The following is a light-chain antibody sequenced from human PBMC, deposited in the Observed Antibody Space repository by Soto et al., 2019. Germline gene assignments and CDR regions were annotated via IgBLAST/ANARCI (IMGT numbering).Light chain of an antibody. CDR2: DAS. V-gene: IGKV3-11*01. CDR1: QSVSRN. CDR3: QQCSNWLWT. J-gene: IGKJ1*01. Sequence: EIVMTQSPATLSVSPGERATLSCRAIQSVSRNLDWYQQKPGKAPRLLXYDASNRATGIPARFSGSGSGTDFTLTISSLEPEDFEVYYCQQCSNWLWTFGQGTKVDIK.